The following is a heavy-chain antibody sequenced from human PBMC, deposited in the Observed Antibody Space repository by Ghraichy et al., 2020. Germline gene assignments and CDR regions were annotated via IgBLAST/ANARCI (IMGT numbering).Heavy chain of an antibody. CDR3: ARGVQPSSGWFDY. CDR2: INHSGST. Sequence: SQTLSLTCAVYGGSFSGYYWSWIRQPPGKGLEWIGEINHSGSTNYNPSLKSRVTISVDTSKNQFSLKLSSVTAADTAVYYCARGVQPSSGWFDYWGQGTLVTVSS. D-gene: IGHD6-19*01. CDR1: GGSFSGYY. V-gene: IGHV4-34*01. J-gene: IGHJ4*02.